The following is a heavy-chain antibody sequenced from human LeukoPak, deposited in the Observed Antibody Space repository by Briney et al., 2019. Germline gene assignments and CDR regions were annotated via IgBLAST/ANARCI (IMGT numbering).Heavy chain of an antibody. Sequence: GRSLRLSCAASGFTVSNNYMNWVRQAPGKGLEWVSGISWNSVTIAYADSVKGRFTISRDNAKNSLYLQMNSLRAEDTALYYCAKEIERRILWFGESLGYYFDYWAREPWSPSPQ. CDR1: GFTVSNNY. J-gene: IGHJ4*02. V-gene: IGHV3-9*01. CDR2: ISWNSVTI. CDR3: AKEIERRILWFGESLGYYFDY. D-gene: IGHD3-10*01.